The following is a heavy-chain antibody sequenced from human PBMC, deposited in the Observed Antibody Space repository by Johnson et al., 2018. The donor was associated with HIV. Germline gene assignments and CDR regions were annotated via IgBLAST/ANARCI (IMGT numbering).Heavy chain of an antibody. CDR1: GFTFSSYA. CDR2: ISGSGGST. V-gene: IGHV3-23*04. D-gene: IGHD6-6*01. J-gene: IGHJ3*02. CDR3: AKVTPYSSSSSAFDI. Sequence: VQLVESGGGVVQPGRSLRLSCAASGFTFSSYAMNCVRQAPGKGLEWVSAISGSGGSTYYADSVKGRFTISRDNSKNTLYLQMNSLRAEDTALYYCAKVTPYSSSSSAFDIWGQGTMVTVSS.